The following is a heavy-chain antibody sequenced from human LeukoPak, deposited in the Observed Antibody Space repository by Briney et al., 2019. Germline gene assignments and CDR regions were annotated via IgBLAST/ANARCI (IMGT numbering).Heavy chain of an antibody. V-gene: IGHV4-4*09. CDR1: GGSISSYY. Sequence: PSETLSLTCTVSGGSISSYYWSWIRQPPGKGLEWIGYIYTSGSTNYNPALKSRVTISVDTSKNQFSLKLSSVTAADTAVYYCARLGPDILTGYYPANWGQGTLVTVSS. CDR3: ARLGPDILTGYYPAN. CDR2: IYTSGST. J-gene: IGHJ4*02. D-gene: IGHD3-9*01.